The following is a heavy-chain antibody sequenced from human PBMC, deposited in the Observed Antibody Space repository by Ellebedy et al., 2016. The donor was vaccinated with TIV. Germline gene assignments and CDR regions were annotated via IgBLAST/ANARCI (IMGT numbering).Heavy chain of an antibody. CDR1: GFTFSSYA. CDR2: IGNTGTAR. CDR3: ARENYFDSGILDALDV. Sequence: GESLKISCAASGFTFSSYALHWVRQAPGKGLHWVAVIGNTGTARFYADSVKGRFTISSDNSKNTVYLQMDSLRTEDTALYFCARENYFDSGILDALDVWGQGAMVTVSS. J-gene: IGHJ3*01. D-gene: IGHD3-10*01. V-gene: IGHV3-30*01.